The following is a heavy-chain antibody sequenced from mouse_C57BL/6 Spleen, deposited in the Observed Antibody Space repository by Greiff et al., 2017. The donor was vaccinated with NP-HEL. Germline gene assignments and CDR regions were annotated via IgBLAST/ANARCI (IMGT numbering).Heavy chain of an antibody. CDR1: GYAFSSSW. D-gene: IGHD6-1*01. V-gene: IGHV1-82*01. J-gene: IGHJ3*01. CDR3: ARGKGAAPAWFAY. CDR2: IYPGDGDT. Sequence: QVQLQQSGPELVKPGASVKISCKASGYAFSSSWMNWVKQRPGKGLEWIGRIYPGDGDTNYNGKFKGKATLTADKSSSTAYMQLSSLTSEDSAVYFCARGKGAAPAWFAYWGQGTLVTVSA.